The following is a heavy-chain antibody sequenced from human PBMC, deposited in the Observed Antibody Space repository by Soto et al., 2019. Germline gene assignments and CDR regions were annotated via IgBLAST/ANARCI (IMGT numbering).Heavy chain of an antibody. V-gene: IGHV3-30*18. Sequence: GGSLRLSCVASGFSFISYSMHWVRQAPGKGLEWVAVISNDGNFEYYADSVKGRFTISRDNSKNTLFLQLNSLRAEDTAIYYCAKVGGLLASGSCRKHPIDFWGHGT. CDR2: ISNDGNFE. D-gene: IGHD3-10*01. J-gene: IGHJ4*01. CDR1: GFSFISYS. CDR3: AKVGGLLASGSCRKHPIDF.